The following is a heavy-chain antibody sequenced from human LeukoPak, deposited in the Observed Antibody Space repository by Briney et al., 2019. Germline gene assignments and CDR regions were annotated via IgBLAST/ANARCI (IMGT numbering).Heavy chain of an antibody. J-gene: IGHJ4*02. CDR3: AAHPKAYYYDSSGHSGDVDY. D-gene: IGHD3-22*01. CDR1: GFTVSSNY. CDR2: IYSGGST. Sequence: PGGSLRLSCAASGFTVSSNYMSWVRQAPGKGLEWVSIIYSGGSTFYADSVKGRFTISRDNAKNSLYLQMNSLRAEDTAVYYCAAHPKAYYYDSSGHSGDVDYWGQGTLVTVSS. V-gene: IGHV3-53*01.